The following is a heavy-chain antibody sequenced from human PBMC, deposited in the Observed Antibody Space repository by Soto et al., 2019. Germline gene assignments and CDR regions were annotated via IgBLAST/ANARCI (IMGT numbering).Heavy chain of an antibody. V-gene: IGHV3-23*01. CDR1: GFTLSEYG. Sequence: ELQVLESGGGLVQPGGSLRLPCAASGFTLSEYGTSWVRQAPGKGLEWVSFVSGSGDSTYYTDSMKGRFTISRDSSKNTVCLQMNSLRAEDTAVYYCATSNYGERDWGQGTLVTVSS. CDR2: VSGSGDST. D-gene: IGHD3-10*01. J-gene: IGHJ4*02. CDR3: ATSNYGERD.